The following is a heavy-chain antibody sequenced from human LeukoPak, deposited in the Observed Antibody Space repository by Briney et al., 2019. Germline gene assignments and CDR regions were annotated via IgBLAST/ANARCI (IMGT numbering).Heavy chain of an antibody. D-gene: IGHD4-17*01. CDR1: GFTFSDHY. V-gene: IGHV3-66*01. CDR2: IYSGGST. J-gene: IGHJ3*02. Sequence: GGSLRLSCAASGFTFSDHYMDWVRQAPGKGLEWVSLIYSGGSTYNADSVKDRFTISRDNSKNTVYLQMNSLRAEDTAVYYCASRTTVTDADGFDIWGQGTMVTVSS. CDR3: ASRTTVTDADGFDI.